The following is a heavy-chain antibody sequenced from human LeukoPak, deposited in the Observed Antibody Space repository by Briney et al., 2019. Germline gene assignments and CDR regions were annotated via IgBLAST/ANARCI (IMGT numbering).Heavy chain of an antibody. CDR3: ARDGYDFWSGFTRGTYYYYYMDV. CDR2: INPNSGGT. D-gene: IGHD3-3*01. Sequence: GASVKVSCKTSGYTFSGYYMHWVRQAPGQGLEWMGWINPNSGGTNYAQRFQGRVTMTRDTSISTAYMELSRLRSDDTAVYYCARDGYDFWSGFTRGTYYYYYMDVWGKGTTVTVSS. CDR1: GYTFSGYY. V-gene: IGHV1-2*02. J-gene: IGHJ6*03.